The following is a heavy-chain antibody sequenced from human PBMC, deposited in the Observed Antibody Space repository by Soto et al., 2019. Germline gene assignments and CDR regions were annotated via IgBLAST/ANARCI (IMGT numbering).Heavy chain of an antibody. Sequence: TSETLSLTCTVSGGSISSSSYYWGWIRQPPGKGLEWTGSIYYSGSTYYNPSLKSRVTISVDTSKNQFSLKLSSVTAADTAVYYCAREMAYAFDIWGQGTMVTVSS. CDR2: IYYSGST. CDR1: GGSISSSSYY. D-gene: IGHD5-12*01. J-gene: IGHJ3*02. CDR3: AREMAYAFDI. V-gene: IGHV4-39*02.